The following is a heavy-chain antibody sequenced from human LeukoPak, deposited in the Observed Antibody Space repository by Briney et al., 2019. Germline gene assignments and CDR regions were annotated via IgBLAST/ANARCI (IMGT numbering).Heavy chain of an antibody. CDR2: IYYSGST. CDR3: ARQWASDDHNTRYTWFDP. D-gene: IGHD1-26*01. V-gene: IGHV4-39*01. Sequence: NTSETLSLTCTVSGGSISSSTYYWAWIRQPPGKGLEWIGTIYYSGSTYYNPSLKRRVTISGDTSKNQFSLKMNSVTAADTAVYYCARQWASDDHNTRYTWFDPWGQGTLVAVSS. CDR1: GGSISSSTYY. J-gene: IGHJ5*02.